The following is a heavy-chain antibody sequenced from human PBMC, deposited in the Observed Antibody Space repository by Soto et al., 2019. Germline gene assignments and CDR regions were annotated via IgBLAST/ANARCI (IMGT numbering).Heavy chain of an antibody. CDR3: ARGSAYYDFWSGYYPFDY. D-gene: IGHD3-3*01. V-gene: IGHV1-8*01. J-gene: IGHJ4*02. CDR1: GYTFTSYD. CDR2: MNPNSGNT. Sequence: QVQLVQSGAEVKKPGASVKVSCKASGYTFTSYDINWVRQATGQGLEWMGWMNPNSGNTGYAQKFQGRVTMTRNNSISTAYMELSSLRSEDTAVYYCARGSAYYDFWSGYYPFDYWGQGTLVTVSS.